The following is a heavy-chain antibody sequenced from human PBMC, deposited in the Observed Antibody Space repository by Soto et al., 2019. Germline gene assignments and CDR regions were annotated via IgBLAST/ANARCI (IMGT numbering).Heavy chain of an antibody. CDR2: IYYSGST. J-gene: IGHJ4*02. Sequence: SETLSLTCTVSGGSVSSGSYYWSWIRQPPGKGLEWIGYIYYSGSTNYNPSLKSRVTISVDTSKNQFSLKLSSVTAADTAVYYCARNSLYYDYVWGSYRPYYFDYWGQGTLVTVSS. V-gene: IGHV4-61*01. CDR3: ARNSLYYDYVWGSYRPYYFDY. CDR1: GGSVSSGSYY. D-gene: IGHD3-16*02.